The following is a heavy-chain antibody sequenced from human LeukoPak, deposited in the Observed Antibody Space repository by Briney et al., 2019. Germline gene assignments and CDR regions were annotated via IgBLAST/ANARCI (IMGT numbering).Heavy chain of an antibody. CDR3: ARAGFLITFGGVIS. CDR1: GFTFSSYS. V-gene: IGHV3-21*01. D-gene: IGHD3-16*02. Sequence: GGSLRLSCAASGFTFSSYSMNWVRQAPGKGLEWVSSISGSSSYIYYADSVKGRFTISRDNAKNSLYLQMNSLRAEDTAIYYCARAGFLITFGGVISWGQGTLVTVSS. J-gene: IGHJ5*02. CDR2: ISGSSSYI.